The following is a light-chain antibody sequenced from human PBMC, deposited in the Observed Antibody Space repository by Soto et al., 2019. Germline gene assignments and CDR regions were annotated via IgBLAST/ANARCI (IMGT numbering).Light chain of an antibody. V-gene: IGLV2-14*01. CDR1: SSDVGGYNY. J-gene: IGLJ2*01. CDR2: DVS. CDR3: SSYTSSSTLMV. Sequence: QSALTQPASVSGSPGQSITISCTGTSSDVGGYNYVSWYQQHPGKAPKLMIYDVSNRPSGVSTRFSGSKAGNTASLTISGLQAEDEADYYCSSYTSSSTLMVFGGGTKHTVL.